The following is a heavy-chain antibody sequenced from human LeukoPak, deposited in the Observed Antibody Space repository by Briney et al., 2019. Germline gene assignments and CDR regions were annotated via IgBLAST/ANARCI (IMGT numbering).Heavy chain of an antibody. J-gene: IGHJ3*02. V-gene: IGHV1-3*04. D-gene: IGHD1-1*01. CDR3: ARDVEQQLGGPVFDI. CDR2: IAIVTGDT. CDR1: GYTFNKYG. Sequence: GASVKVSCKASGYTFNKYGVHWVRQAPGQGLEWMGWIAIVTGDTRYLQRFQGRLAITVDTSTDTVYMDLSSLTSEDTAVYYCARDVEQQLGGPVFDIWGQGTTVTVSS.